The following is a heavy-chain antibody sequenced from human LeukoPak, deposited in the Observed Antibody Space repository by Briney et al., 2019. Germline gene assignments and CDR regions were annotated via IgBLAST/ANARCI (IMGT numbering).Heavy chain of an antibody. CDR1: RYTFTDYY. CDR3: VRAGELDY. J-gene: IGHJ4*02. V-gene: IGHV1-2*02. CDR2: INPKSGGT. Sequence: ASVKVSCKASRYTFTDYYMNWVRQAPGQGLEWMGWINPKSGGTKYAQKFQGRVTMTRDTSITTAYMELTILSSDDTAVFYCVRAGELDYWGQGTLVTVSS. D-gene: IGHD7-27*01.